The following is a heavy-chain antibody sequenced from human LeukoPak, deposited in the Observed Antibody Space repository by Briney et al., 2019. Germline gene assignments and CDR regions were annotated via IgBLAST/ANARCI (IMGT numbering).Heavy chain of an antibody. V-gene: IGHV1-8*01. J-gene: IGHJ6*02. Sequence: ASVKVSCKASGYTFTSYDINWVRQATGQGLEWMGWMNPNSGNTGYAQKFQGRVTMTRNTSISTAYMELSSLRSEDTAVYYCARAPVQRYYDFWSGYYTDYYGMDVWGQGTTVTVSS. CDR1: GYTFTSYD. CDR2: MNPNSGNT. CDR3: ARAPVQRYYDFWSGYYTDYYGMDV. D-gene: IGHD3-3*01.